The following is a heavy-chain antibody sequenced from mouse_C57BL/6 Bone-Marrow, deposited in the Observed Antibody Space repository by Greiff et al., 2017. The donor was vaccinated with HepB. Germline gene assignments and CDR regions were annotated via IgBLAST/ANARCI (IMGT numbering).Heavy chain of an antibody. CDR3: ARLRGNDDAMDY. CDR1: GSPITSDY. V-gene: IGHV3-8*01. Sequence: EVQLQESGPGLAKPSKTLSLTCSVTGSPITSDYWNWIRKFPGNKLKYMGDISYSGSTYYNPSPKSRISITRDTSKNQYYLQLNSVTTEDTATYYCARLRGNDDAMDYWGQGTSVTVSS. D-gene: IGHD2-2*01. CDR2: ISYSGST. J-gene: IGHJ4*01.